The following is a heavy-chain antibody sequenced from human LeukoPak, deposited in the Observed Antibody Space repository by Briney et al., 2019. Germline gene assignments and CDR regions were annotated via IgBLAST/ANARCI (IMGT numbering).Heavy chain of an antibody. D-gene: IGHD3-10*01. J-gene: IGHJ4*02. CDR3: TRATPPFTYGSGSTKFSLDY. Sequence: GGSLRLSCTASGVAFGDYAGSWVRQAPGKGLEWVGFIRSKAYGGTTEYAASVKGRFTISRDDSKSIAYLQMNSLKTEDTAVYYCTRATPPFTYGSGSTKFSLDYWGQGTLVTVSS. CDR2: IRSKAYGGTT. CDR1: GVAFGDYA. V-gene: IGHV3-49*04.